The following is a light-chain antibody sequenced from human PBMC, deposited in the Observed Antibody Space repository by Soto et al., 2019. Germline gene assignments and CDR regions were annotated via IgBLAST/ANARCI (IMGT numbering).Light chain of an antibody. CDR2: DTS. CDR1: QSVRSY. J-gene: IGKJ4*01. Sequence: EIVLTQSPATLSLSPGERATLSCRASQSVRSYLAWYQQKPGQPPRLLIYDTSNRATGIPARFSGSGSGTDFTLTISSLEPEDFAVYYCQHRSEWPLTFGGGTKVEIK. V-gene: IGKV3-11*01. CDR3: QHRSEWPLT.